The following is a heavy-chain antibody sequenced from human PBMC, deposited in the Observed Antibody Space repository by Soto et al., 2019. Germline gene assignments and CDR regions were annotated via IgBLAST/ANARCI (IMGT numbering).Heavy chain of an antibody. CDR1: GFTFSSYG. J-gene: IGHJ3*02. CDR3: AKDRQGRYYDSSGYYPDAFDI. CDR2: ISYDGSNK. Sequence: LRLSCAASGFTFSSYGMHWVRQAPGKGLEWVAVISYDGSNKYYADSVKGRFTISRDNSKNTLYLQMNSLRAEDTAVYYCAKDRQGRYYDSSGYYPDAFDIWGQGTMVTVSS. V-gene: IGHV3-30*18. D-gene: IGHD3-22*01.